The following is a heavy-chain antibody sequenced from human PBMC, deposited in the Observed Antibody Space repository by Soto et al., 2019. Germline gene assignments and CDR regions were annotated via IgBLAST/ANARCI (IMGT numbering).Heavy chain of an antibody. CDR3: ARLFGWVAAAGTGVPGAY. CDR1: GYSFTSYW. J-gene: IGHJ4*02. Sequence: LGESLKISCKGSGYSFTSYWIGWVRQMPGKGLEWMGIIYPGDSDTRYSPSFQGQVTISADKSISTAYLQWSSLKASDTAMYYCARLFGWVAAAGTGVPGAYWGQGTLVTVSS. D-gene: IGHD6-13*01. V-gene: IGHV5-51*01. CDR2: IYPGDSDT.